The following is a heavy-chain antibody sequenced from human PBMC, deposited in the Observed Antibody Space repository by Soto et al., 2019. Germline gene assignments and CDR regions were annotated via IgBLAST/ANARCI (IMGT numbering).Heavy chain of an antibody. D-gene: IGHD3-10*01. J-gene: IGHJ5*02. Sequence: GESLKISCKTSGDSFTTDWIGWVRQMPGKGLEWMGVIYPGDSRTRYSPPLQGQVTISADKSTSTAYLQWSSLKASDTAMYFCAKRRRSSPESSPWGQGTLVTVSS. V-gene: IGHV5-51*01. CDR2: IYPGDSRT. CDR3: AKRRRSSPESSP. CDR1: GDSFTTDW.